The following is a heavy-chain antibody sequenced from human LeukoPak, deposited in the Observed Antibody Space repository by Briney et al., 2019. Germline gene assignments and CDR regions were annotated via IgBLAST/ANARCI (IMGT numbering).Heavy chain of an antibody. CDR1: GFTFSDYY. J-gene: IGHJ6*04. CDR2: ISSSSSYT. Sequence: PGGSLRLSCAASGFTFSDYYMSWIRQAPGKGLEWVSYISSSSSYTNYADSVKGRFTISRDNAKNSLYLQMNSLRAEDTAVYYCARDRSQVPADLYYYYYGMDVWGKGTTVTVSS. V-gene: IGHV3-11*06. D-gene: IGHD2-2*01. CDR3: ARDRSQVPADLYYYYYGMDV.